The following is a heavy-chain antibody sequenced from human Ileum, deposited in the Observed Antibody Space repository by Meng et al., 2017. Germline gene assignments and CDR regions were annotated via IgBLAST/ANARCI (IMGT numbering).Heavy chain of an antibody. Sequence: GGSRWGLVRLGGSMDCSLPVFGLTFGSNGMPWVRQAPGKGLVWVSRMNSDGTTTDYADSVKGRFTNSRDNAKNTLYLQMNSLRAEDTAVYYCARGGSSAWYWGQGALVTV. D-gene: IGHD6-19*01. V-gene: IGHV3-74*01. CDR1: GLTFGSNG. J-gene: IGHJ4*02. CDR2: MNSDGTTT. CDR3: ARGGSSAWY.